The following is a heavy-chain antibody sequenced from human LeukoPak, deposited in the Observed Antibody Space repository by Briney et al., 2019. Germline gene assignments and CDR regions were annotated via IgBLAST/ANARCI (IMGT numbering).Heavy chain of an antibody. D-gene: IGHD2-2*01. CDR3: AGRSRAGGYFDY. CDR2: ISGSGGST. Sequence: GGSLRLSCVATGFTFSSYAMTWVRQAPGKGLEWVSVISGSGGSTYYADSVKGRFTISRDNSKKRLYLQMNSLRAEDTAVYYCAGRSRAGGYFDYWGQGTLVTVSS. CDR1: GFTFSSYA. V-gene: IGHV3-23*01. J-gene: IGHJ4*02.